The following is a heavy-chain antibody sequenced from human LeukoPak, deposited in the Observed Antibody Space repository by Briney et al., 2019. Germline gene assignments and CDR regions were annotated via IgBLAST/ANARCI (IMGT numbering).Heavy chain of an antibody. D-gene: IGHD2-15*01. CDR3: ARRYCSGGSCLVDP. V-gene: IGHV4-59*01. Sequence: PSETLSLTCSVSGVSISSYYWSWIRQPPGKGLEWIGYIYYSGSTNYNPSLKSRVTISVDTFKNQFSLKLSSVTAADTAVYYCARRYCSGGSCLVDPWGQGTLVTVSS. CDR1: GVSISSYY. J-gene: IGHJ5*02. CDR2: IYYSGST.